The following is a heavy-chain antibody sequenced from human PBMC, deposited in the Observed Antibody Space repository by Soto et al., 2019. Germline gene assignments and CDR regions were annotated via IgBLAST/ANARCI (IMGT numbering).Heavy chain of an antibody. Sequence: QVTLKESGPVLVNPTETLTLTCTVSGFSLSNARMGVSWIRQPPGKALEWLAHIFSNDEKSYSTSLKSRLTISKDTSKSQVVLTMTNMDPVDTATYYCARIFGVVISNWFDPWGQGTLVTVSS. D-gene: IGHD3-3*01. J-gene: IGHJ5*02. CDR1: GFSLSNARMG. V-gene: IGHV2-26*01. CDR2: IFSNDEK. CDR3: ARIFGVVISNWFDP.